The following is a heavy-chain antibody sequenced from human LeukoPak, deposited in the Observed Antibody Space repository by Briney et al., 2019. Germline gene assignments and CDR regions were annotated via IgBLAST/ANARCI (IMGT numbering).Heavy chain of an antibody. Sequence: PGGSLRLSCAASGFTFSSYAMSWVRQAPGKGLEWVSYISSSGSTIYYADSVKGRFTISRDNAKNSLYLQMNSLRAEDTAVYYCASYTYYYDSSGRRGRFDYWGQGTLVTVSS. CDR1: GFTFSSYA. CDR3: ASYTYYYDSSGRRGRFDY. J-gene: IGHJ4*02. D-gene: IGHD3-22*01. V-gene: IGHV3-48*04. CDR2: ISSSGSTI.